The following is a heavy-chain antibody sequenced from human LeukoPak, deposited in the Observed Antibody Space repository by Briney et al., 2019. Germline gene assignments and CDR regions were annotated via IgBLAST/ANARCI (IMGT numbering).Heavy chain of an antibody. CDR1: GFTLSTYW. Sequence: GGSLRLSCAASGFTLSTYWMHWVRQIPGKGLVWLSRIHYDGTYTTYVDSVRGRFTISRDNTKSTLYLQMNSLRADDTAVYYCARGAEGHNYGELDSWGQGTLVTVSS. J-gene: IGHJ5*01. D-gene: IGHD5-18*01. CDR2: IHYDGTYT. CDR3: ARGAEGHNYGELDS. V-gene: IGHV3-74*01.